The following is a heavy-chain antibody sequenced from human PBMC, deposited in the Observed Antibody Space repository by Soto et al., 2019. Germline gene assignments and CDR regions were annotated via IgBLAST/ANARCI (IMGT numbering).Heavy chain of an antibody. Sequence: ASVKVSCKASGGTFSSYAISWVRQAPGQGLEWMGGIIPIFGTANYAQKFQGRVTITADESTSTAYMELSSLRSEDTAVYYCAREGYYDSSGYYLRLYYYYYYGMDVWGQGTTVTVSS. V-gene: IGHV1-69*13. CDR1: GGTFSSYA. D-gene: IGHD3-22*01. J-gene: IGHJ6*02. CDR2: IIPIFGTA. CDR3: AREGYYDSSGYYLRLYYYYYYGMDV.